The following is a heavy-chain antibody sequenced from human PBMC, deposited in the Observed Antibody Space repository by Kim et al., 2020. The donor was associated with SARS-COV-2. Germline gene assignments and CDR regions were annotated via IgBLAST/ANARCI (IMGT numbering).Heavy chain of an antibody. V-gene: IGHV1-8*01. D-gene: IGHD3-3*01. J-gene: IGHJ4*02. CDR1: GYTFTSYD. CDR2: MNPNSGNT. CDR3: ARRRGRVYDFWSGCDFDY. Sequence: ASVKVSCKASGYTFTSYDINWVRQATGQGLEWMGWMNPNSGNTGYAQKFQGRVTMTRNTSISTAYMELSSLRSEDTAVYYCARRRGRVYDFWSGCDFDYWGQGTLVTVSS.